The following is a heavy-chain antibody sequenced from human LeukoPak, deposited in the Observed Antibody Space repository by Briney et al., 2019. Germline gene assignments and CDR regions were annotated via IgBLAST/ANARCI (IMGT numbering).Heavy chain of an antibody. V-gene: IGHV3-30-3*01. D-gene: IGHD3-3*01. Sequence: PGGSLRLSCAASGFSFSSHSIHWVRQAPGKGLEWVAVISYDESNKYYADSVKGRFTISRDNSKSTLYLQMNSLRAEDTAVYYCARDGSYYDFWSGYYPFDYWGQGTLVTVSS. J-gene: IGHJ4*02. CDR2: ISYDESNK. CDR1: GFSFSSHS. CDR3: ARDGSYYDFWSGYYPFDY.